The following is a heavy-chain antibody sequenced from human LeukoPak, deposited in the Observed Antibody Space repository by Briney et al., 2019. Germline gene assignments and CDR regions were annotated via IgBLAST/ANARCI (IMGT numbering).Heavy chain of an antibody. V-gene: IGHV1-46*01. CDR2: INPSGSST. Sequence: ASVKVSCKASGYSFTSHYMHWVRQASGQGLELMGLINPSGSSTLYAQKFQGRVTMTRDMSTTTDYMELSSLRSEDTAVYYCARDNSVGDIAWWFDPWGQGTLVTVSS. CDR1: GYSFTSHY. D-gene: IGHD3-16*02. J-gene: IGHJ5*02. CDR3: ARDNSVGDIAWWFDP.